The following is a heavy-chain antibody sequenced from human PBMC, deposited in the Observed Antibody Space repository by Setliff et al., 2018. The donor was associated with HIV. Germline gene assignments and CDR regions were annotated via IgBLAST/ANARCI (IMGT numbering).Heavy chain of an antibody. CDR2: IYTSGST. CDR1: VGSVSSGNHY. Sequence: TLSLTCTVSVGSVSSGNHYWSWIRQPAGKGLEWIGRIYTSGSTNYNPSLKSRVTISVDTSRNQFSLKLSSVTAADTAVYYCARRGSGFFHYYYYMDVWGKGTTVTVSS. D-gene: IGHD3-10*01. CDR3: ARRGSGFFHYYYYMDV. V-gene: IGHV4-61*02. J-gene: IGHJ6*03.